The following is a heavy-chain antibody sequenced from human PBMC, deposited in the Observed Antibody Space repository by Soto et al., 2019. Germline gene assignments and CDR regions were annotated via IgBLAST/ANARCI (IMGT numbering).Heavy chain of an antibody. D-gene: IGHD3-22*01. Sequence: QVQLQESGPGLVKPSETLSLTCTDYGGSISSYYWSWIRQPPGKGLEWIGYIYYSGSTNYNPSLKSRVTISVDTSKNQFSLKLSSVTAADTAVYYCASGGWLLYFDYWGQGTLVTVSS. CDR3: ASGGWLLYFDY. CDR2: IYYSGST. J-gene: IGHJ4*02. CDR1: GGSISSYY. V-gene: IGHV4-59*01.